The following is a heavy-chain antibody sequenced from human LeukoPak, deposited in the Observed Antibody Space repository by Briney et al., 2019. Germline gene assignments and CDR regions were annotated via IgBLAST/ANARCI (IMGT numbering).Heavy chain of an antibody. CDR2: INSDGSST. CDR3: ARDPSGYCSGGSCSWSYYYYYMDV. D-gene: IGHD2-15*01. CDR1: GFTFSSYW. V-gene: IGHV3-74*01. Sequence: GGSLRLSCAASGFTFSSYWMHWVRQAPGKGLVWVSRINSDGSSTSYADSVKGRFTISRDNAKNTLYLQMNRLRAEDTAVYYCARDPSGYCSGGSCSWSYYYYYMDVWGKGTTVTISS. J-gene: IGHJ6*03.